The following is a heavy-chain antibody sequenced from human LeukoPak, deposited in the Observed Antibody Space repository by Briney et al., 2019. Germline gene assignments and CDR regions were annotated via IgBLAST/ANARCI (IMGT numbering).Heavy chain of an antibody. CDR2: IYYSGST. CDR1: GGSISSYY. CDR3: ARGVSLRQQLATPFDY. D-gene: IGHD6-13*01. Sequence: SETLSLTCTVSGGSISSYYWSWIRQPPGKGLEWIGYIYYSGSTNYNPSLKSRVTISVDTSKNQFSLQLNSVTPEDTAVYYCARGVSLRQQLATPFDYWGQGTLVTVSS. V-gene: IGHV4-59*12. J-gene: IGHJ4*02.